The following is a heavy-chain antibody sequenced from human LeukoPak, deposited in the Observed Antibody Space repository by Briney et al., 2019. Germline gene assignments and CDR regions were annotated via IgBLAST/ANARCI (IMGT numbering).Heavy chain of an antibody. J-gene: IGHJ4*02. D-gene: IGHD6-13*01. CDR2: IGWNSGGI. CDR3: VKVTAAGFVDH. V-gene: IGHV3-9*01. CDR1: GFTFDDYA. Sequence: GGSLRLSCAASGFTFDDYAMHWVRQAPGKGLEWVSGIGWNSGGIVYADSVKGRFTISRDNAKNSLYLQMNSLGAEDTALYYCVKVTAAGFVDHWGQGTLVTASS.